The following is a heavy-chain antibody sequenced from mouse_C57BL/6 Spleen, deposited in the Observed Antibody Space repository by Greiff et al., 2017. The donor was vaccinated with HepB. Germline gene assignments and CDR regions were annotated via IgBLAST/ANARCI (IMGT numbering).Heavy chain of an antibody. J-gene: IGHJ2*01. CDR1: GFNIKDDY. D-gene: IGHD3-3*01. CDR2: IDPENGDT. Sequence: VQLQQSGAELVRPGASVKLSCTASGFNIKDDYMHWVKQRPEPGLEWIGWIDPENGDTEYASKFQGKATITADTSSNTAYLQLSSLTSEDTAVYYCTRGRGNYFDYWGQGTTLTVSS. V-gene: IGHV14-4*01. CDR3: TRGRGNYFDY.